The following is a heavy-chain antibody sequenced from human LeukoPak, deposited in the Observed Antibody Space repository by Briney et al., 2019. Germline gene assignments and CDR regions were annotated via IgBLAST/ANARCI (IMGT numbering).Heavy chain of an antibody. CDR2: IYSGGST. CDR1: GFTVSSNY. D-gene: IGHD3-9*01. V-gene: IGHV3-66*01. J-gene: IGHJ4*02. CDR3: AKVDRGILTGYLDY. Sequence: GGSLRLSCAASGFTVSSNYMSWVRQAPGKGLEWVSVIYSGGSTYYADSVKGRFTISRDNSKNTLYLQMNSLRAEDTAVYYCAKVDRGILTGYLDYWGQGILVTVSS.